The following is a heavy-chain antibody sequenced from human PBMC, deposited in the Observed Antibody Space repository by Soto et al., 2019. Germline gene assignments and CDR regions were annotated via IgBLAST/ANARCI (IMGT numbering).Heavy chain of an antibody. D-gene: IGHD5-12*01. Sequence: LRLSCVVSGVTFSSYAMHWVRQAPGKGLEWVAVISYDGSNKYYADSVKGRFTISRDNSKNTLYLQMNSLRAEDTAVYYCARESGMATNPFDYWGQGTLVTVSS. CDR1: GVTFSSYA. J-gene: IGHJ4*02. CDR2: ISYDGSNK. V-gene: IGHV3-30-3*01. CDR3: ARESGMATNPFDY.